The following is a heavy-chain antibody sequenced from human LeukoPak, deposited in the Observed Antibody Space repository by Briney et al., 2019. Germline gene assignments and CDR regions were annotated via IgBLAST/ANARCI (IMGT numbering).Heavy chain of an antibody. V-gene: IGHV3-43*02. J-gene: IGHJ4*02. Sequence: GGSLRLSCVASGFTLHEYSLHWVRQAPGKPLEWVSLVRGNGLNTYYADSVKGRFTISRDNSKNSLYLQMNGLRTEDTAFYYCAKESLEDAYSSGSFFDFWGQGTLVTVSS. CDR1: GFTLHEYS. D-gene: IGHD3-10*01. CDR2: VRGNGLNT. CDR3: AKESLEDAYSSGSFFDF.